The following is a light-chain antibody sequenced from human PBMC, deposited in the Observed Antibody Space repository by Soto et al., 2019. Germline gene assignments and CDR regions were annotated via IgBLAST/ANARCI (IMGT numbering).Light chain of an antibody. Sequence: EIVLTQSPGTPSLSPGERATLSCRASQSVRANYLAWYHQKPGQPPRLLIYGASHRATAIPDRFSGSGSGTDFTLTISRLEPEDFAVYYCQQYGSSPRTFGQGTKVEI. CDR1: QSVRANY. V-gene: IGKV3-20*01. CDR3: QQYGSSPRT. J-gene: IGKJ1*01. CDR2: GAS.